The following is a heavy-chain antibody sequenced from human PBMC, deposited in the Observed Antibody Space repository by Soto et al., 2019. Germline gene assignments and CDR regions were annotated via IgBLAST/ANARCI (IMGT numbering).Heavy chain of an antibody. CDR2: IYYSGST. CDR3: ARNLYLRQNGNNWFDP. V-gene: IGHV4-59*12. CDR1: GGSISSYY. Sequence: LSLTCTVSGGSISSYYWSWIRQPPGKGLEWIGYIYYSGSTNYNPSLKSRVTISVDTSKNQFSLKLSSVTAADTAVYYCARNLYLRQNGNNWFDPWGQGTLVTGSS. J-gene: IGHJ5*02.